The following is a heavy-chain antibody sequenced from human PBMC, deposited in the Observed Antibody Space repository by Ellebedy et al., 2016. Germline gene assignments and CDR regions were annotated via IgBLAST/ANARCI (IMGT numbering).Heavy chain of an antibody. CDR2: ISSSSSTI. CDR3: ARDPLYSSSWFGGDNWFDP. J-gene: IGHJ5*02. D-gene: IGHD6-13*01. Sequence: GGSLRLSXAASGFTFSSYSMNWVRQAPGKGLEWVSYISSSSSTIYYADSVKGRFTISRDNAKNSLYLQMNSLRAEDTAVYYCARDPLYSSSWFGGDNWFDPWGQGTLVTVSS. V-gene: IGHV3-48*04. CDR1: GFTFSSYS.